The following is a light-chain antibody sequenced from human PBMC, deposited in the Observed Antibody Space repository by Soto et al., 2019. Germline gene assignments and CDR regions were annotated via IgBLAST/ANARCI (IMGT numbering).Light chain of an antibody. V-gene: IGLV3-21*02. CDR2: DDS. CDR1: NIAAKS. CDR3: QVWDSTSDHWV. Sequence: SYELTQPPSVSVAPGQTARITCGGDNIAAKSVHWYRQKPGQAPVLVIYDDSDRPSGIPERFSGSNSGNTATLTISRVEAGDEAEYYCQVWDSTSDHWVFGGGTKLTVL. J-gene: IGLJ3*02.